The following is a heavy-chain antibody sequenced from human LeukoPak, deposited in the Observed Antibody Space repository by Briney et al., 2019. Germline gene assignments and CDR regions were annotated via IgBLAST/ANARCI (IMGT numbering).Heavy chain of an antibody. CDR2: ISGSGGST. D-gene: IGHD1-26*01. CDR1: GFTFSSYS. V-gene: IGHV3-21*01. J-gene: IGHJ6*02. CDR3: ARILGAPSGSYYAGYYYGMDV. Sequence: GGSLRLSCAASGFTFSSYSMNWVRQAPGKGLEWVSAISGSGGSTYYADSVKGRFTISRDNAKNSLYLQMNSLRAEDTAVYYCARILGAPSGSYYAGYYYGMDVWGQGTTVTVSS.